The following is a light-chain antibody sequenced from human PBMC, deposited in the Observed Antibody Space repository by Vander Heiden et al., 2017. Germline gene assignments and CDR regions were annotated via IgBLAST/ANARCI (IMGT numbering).Light chain of an antibody. J-gene: IGLJ3*02. CDR3: NSRDSSGNHWV. V-gene: IGLV3-19*01. CDR1: SLRSYD. CDR2: GKD. Sequence: SSEPTQDPAVSVALGQTVRITCQGDSLRSYDATWYQQKPGQAPVRVFYGKDTRPSGIPDRFSASSSGNTASLSITGAQAEDEADYYCNSRDSSGNHWVFGGGTKLTVL.